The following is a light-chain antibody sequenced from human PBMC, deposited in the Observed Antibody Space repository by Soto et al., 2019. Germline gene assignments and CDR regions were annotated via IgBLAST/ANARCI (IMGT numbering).Light chain of an antibody. J-gene: IGKJ4*01. Sequence: AIQLTQSPSSLSASEGDRVTITCRATQGISSALAWYQQKPGKAPNLLIYDASSLQRGVPSRFRGSGSGTDFTLTISSLQPEDCATYYCQLFNSYPLTFGGGTKVELK. CDR1: QGISSA. CDR3: QLFNSYPLT. V-gene: IGKV1-13*02. CDR2: DAS.